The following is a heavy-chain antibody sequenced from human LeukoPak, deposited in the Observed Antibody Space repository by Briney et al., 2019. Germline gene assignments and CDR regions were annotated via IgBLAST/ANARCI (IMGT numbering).Heavy chain of an antibody. V-gene: IGHV4-38-2*02. CDR2: IYHSGST. J-gene: IGHJ4*02. CDR3: ARCSTYVYYDFWSGYYTPFDY. D-gene: IGHD3-3*01. CDR1: GYSISSGYY. Sequence: SETLSLTCTVSGYSISSGYYWGWIRQPPGKGLEWIGSIYHSGSTYYNPSLKSRVTISVDTSKNQFSLKLSSVTAADTAVYYCARCSTYVYYDFWSGYYTPFDYWGQGTLVTVSS.